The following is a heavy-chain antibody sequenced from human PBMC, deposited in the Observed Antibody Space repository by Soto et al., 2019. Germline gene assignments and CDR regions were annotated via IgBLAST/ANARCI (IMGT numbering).Heavy chain of an antibody. V-gene: IGHV4-59*12. J-gene: IGHJ5*02. CDR3: ARGFRQQLVVRRNDFDP. CDR1: VGSISSYY. CDR2: IYYSGST. Sequence: PSETLSLTCTVSVGSISSYYWSWIRQPPGKGLEWIGYIYYSGSTNYNPSLKSRVTISVDKSKNQLSLKLSSMTATDTAVYYCARGFRQQLVVRRNDFDPWGQGTLVTVS. D-gene: IGHD6-13*01.